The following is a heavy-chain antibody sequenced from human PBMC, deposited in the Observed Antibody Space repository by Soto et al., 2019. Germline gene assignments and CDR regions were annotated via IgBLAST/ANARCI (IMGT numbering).Heavy chain of an antibody. J-gene: IGHJ6*02. D-gene: IGHD3-3*01. CDR1: GYTFTGYY. CDR3: ASYYGAKGITLFQVTYYYGMDV. Sequence: ASVKVSCKASGYTFTGYYMHWVRQAPGQGLEWMGWINPNSGGTNYAQKFQGRVTMTRDTSISTAYMELSRLRSDDTAVYYCASYYGAKGITLFQVTYYYGMDVWGQGTTVTVSS. V-gene: IGHV1-2*02. CDR2: INPNSGGT.